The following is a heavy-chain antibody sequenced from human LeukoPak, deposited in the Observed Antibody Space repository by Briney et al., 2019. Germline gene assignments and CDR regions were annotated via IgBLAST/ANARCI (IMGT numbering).Heavy chain of an antibody. CDR2: INPNSGGT. D-gene: IGHD5-18*01. CDR3: ASYDTAMPHGDY. J-gene: IGHJ4*02. V-gene: IGHV1-2*02. Sequence: ASVKVSCKASGYTFTGYYMHWVRQAPGQGLEWMGWINPNSGGTNYAQKFQGRVTMTRDMSISTAYMELSRLRSDDTAVYYCASYDTAMPHGDYWGQGTLVTVSS. CDR1: GYTFTGYY.